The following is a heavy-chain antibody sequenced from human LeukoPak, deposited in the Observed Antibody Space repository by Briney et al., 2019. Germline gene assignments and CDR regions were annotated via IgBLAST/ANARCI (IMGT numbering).Heavy chain of an antibody. D-gene: IGHD3-9*01. J-gene: IGHJ6*04. V-gene: IGHV3-11*06. CDR2: ISISSSNI. Sequence: LSLTCAVYGGSLSGYDLNWIRQAPGKGLEWIAYISISSSNIHYADSVRGRFTISRDNANNSLYLQLSSLRVEDTAVYYCAREYYGVIFSHYLDVWGKGTTVTVSS. CDR3: AREYYGVIFSHYLDV. CDR1: GGSLSGYD.